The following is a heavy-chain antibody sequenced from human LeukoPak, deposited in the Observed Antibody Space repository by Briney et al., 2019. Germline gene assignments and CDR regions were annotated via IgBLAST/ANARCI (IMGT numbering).Heavy chain of an antibody. V-gene: IGHV4-34*01. CDR2: INHSGST. CDR3: ARGVPYGDYYFDY. Sequence: SETLSLTCAVYGGSFSGYYWSWIRQPPEKGLEWIGEINHSGSTNYNPSLKSRVTISVDTSKNQFSLKLSSVTAADTAVYYCARGVPYGDYYFDYWGQGTLVTVSS. CDR1: GGSFSGYY. J-gene: IGHJ4*02. D-gene: IGHD4-17*01.